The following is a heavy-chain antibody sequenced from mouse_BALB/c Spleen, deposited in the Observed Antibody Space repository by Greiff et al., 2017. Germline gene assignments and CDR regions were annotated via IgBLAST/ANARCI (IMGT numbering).Heavy chain of an antibody. J-gene: IGHJ3*01. CDR2: ISSGGSYT. CDR3: TRDLDGNYGFAY. D-gene: IGHD2-1*01. CDR1: GFTFSSYT. V-gene: IGHV5-6-4*01. Sequence: DVMLVESGGGLVKPGGSLKLSCAASGFTFSSYTMSWVRQTPEKRLEWVATISSGGSYTYYPDSVKGRFTISRDNAKNTLYLQMSSLKSEDTAMYYCTRDLDGNYGFAYWGQGTLVTVSA.